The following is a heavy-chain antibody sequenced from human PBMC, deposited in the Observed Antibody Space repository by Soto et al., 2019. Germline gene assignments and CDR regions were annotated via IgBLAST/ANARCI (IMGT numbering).Heavy chain of an antibody. CDR1: CGSISSFY. Sequence: SETLSLTCTVSCGSISSFYWSCIRQPAWKGLEWIGRIYSGGMNNYNRCLKSRVAISVDTSENRFSLGLSSVTAADTAMYYCARGSSRWDYWGQGTLVTVSS. V-gene: IGHV4-4*07. D-gene: IGHD6-13*01. CDR3: ARGSSRWDY. J-gene: IGHJ4*02. CDR2: IYSGGMN.